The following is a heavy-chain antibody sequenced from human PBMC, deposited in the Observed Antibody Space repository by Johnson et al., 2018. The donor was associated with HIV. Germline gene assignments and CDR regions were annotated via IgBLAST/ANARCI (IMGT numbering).Heavy chain of an antibody. J-gene: IGHJ3*02. CDR1: GLTLSRYW. CDR3: AREPGSSGGYYYSYVFDI. Sequence: VQLVESGGGLVQPGGSLRLSCAASGLTLSRYWVSWVRQAPGKRLEWVATIKHDGSEKVYVDSVRGRFTISRDNAKNSVYLEMNSQRVEDTAVYYCAREPGSSGGYYYSYVFDIWGQGTMVAVSS. D-gene: IGHD2-15*01. CDR2: IKHDGSEK. V-gene: IGHV3-7*01.